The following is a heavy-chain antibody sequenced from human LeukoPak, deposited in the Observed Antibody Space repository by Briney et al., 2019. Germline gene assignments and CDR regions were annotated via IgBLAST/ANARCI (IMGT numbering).Heavy chain of an antibody. D-gene: IGHD3-22*01. Sequence: GGSLRLSCAASGFTVSSNYMSWVRQAPGKGLEWVSVIYSGGSTYYADSVKGRFTISRDNSKNTLYLQMNSLRAKDTAVYYCASRGYYYDRSVDYWGQGTLVTVSS. CDR1: GFTVSSNY. CDR3: ASRGYYYDRSVDY. V-gene: IGHV3-66*01. CDR2: IYSGGST. J-gene: IGHJ4*02.